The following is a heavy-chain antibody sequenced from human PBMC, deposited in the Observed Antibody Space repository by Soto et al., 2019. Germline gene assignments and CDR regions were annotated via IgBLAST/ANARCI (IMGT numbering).Heavy chain of an antibody. Sequence: GGSLRLSCAASGFTFDDYAMHWVRQAPGKGLEWVSGISWNSGSIGYADSVKGRFTISRDNAKNSLYLQMNSLRAEDTALYYCAKAIHHIVVVPAAMSYWGQGTLVTVSS. J-gene: IGHJ4*02. D-gene: IGHD2-2*01. CDR3: AKAIHHIVVVPAAMSY. CDR2: ISWNSGSI. V-gene: IGHV3-9*01. CDR1: GFTFDDYA.